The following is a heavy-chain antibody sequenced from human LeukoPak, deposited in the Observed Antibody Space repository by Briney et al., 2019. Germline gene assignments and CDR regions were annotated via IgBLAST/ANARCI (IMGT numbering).Heavy chain of an antibody. CDR3: AKGYGDFY. D-gene: IGHD4-17*01. J-gene: IGHJ4*02. V-gene: IGHV3-33*06. CDR1: GFTFSNYG. Sequence: PAGSLTLSCAASGFTFSNYGVHWVRQAPGKGLEWVALIWYDGSNKYFADSVKGRFTISRDNSKNTLYLQMNSLRAEDTAVYYCAKGYGDFYWGQGIQVSVSS. CDR2: IWYDGSNK.